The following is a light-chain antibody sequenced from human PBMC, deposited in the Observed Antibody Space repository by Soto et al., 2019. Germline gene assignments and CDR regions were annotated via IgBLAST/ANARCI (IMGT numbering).Light chain of an antibody. V-gene: IGKV3-15*01. J-gene: IGKJ4*01. CDR1: QSVNSN. Sequence: EIVMTQSPATLSVSPGERVTLSCRASQSVNSNLAWYQQKPGQTPKLLIYVASTRATGIPARFSGSGSGTEFTLTISRLKSEDFAIYYCQQYNAWHLTFGGGTKVEF. CDR3: QQYNAWHLT. CDR2: VAS.